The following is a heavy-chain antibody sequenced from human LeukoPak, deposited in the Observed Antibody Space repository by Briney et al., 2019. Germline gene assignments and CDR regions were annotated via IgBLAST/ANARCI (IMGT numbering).Heavy chain of an antibody. CDR2: TNSDGSSI. J-gene: IGHJ5*02. CDR1: GFTFSSYW. CDR3: AREYQVTARFDP. D-gene: IGHD5-18*01. V-gene: IGHV3-74*01. Sequence: GGSLRLSCAASGFTFSSYWMHWLRQAPGKGLVWVSRTNSDGSSISYADSVKGRFTISRDNAKNTLYLQIDSLRVEDTAVYYCAREYQVTARFDPWGQEPWSPSPQ.